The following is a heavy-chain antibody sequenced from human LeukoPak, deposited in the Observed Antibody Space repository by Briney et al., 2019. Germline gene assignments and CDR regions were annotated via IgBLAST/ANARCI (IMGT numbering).Heavy chain of an antibody. J-gene: IGHJ4*02. CDR1: GGSISTYY. V-gene: IGHV4-59*01. D-gene: IGHD5-12*01. CDR2: IHYSGAT. CDR3: AREYSAFDF. Sequence: SETLSLTCTVSGGSISTYYWSWIRQPPGKGPEWIGYIHYSGATSYNPSLKSRVTVSVDTSRNRLYLELTSVTAADTAFYYCAREYSAFDFWGQGILVTVS.